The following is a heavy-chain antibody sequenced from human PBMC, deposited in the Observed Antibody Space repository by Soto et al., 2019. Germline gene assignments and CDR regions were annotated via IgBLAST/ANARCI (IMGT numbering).Heavy chain of an antibody. J-gene: IGHJ4*02. V-gene: IGHV4-34*09. D-gene: IGHD2-15*01. Sequence: PSETLSLTCTVSGGSISGYYWSWIRQPPGKGLEWIGEINHSGSTYYNPSLKSRVTISVDTSKNQFSLKLTSVTAADTAVYYCARDGSCSGGRCPFDYWGQGTLVTVSS. CDR2: INHSGST. CDR3: ARDGSCSGGRCPFDY. CDR1: GGSISGYY.